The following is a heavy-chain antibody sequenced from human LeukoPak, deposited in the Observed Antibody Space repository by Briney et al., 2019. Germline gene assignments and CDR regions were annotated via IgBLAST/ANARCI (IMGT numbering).Heavy chain of an antibody. D-gene: IGHD4-17*01. J-gene: IGHJ4*02. Sequence: SETLSLTCTVSGGSISSGSYYSSWIRQPAGKGLEWIGRIYTSGSTNYNPSLKSRVTISVDTSKNQFSLKLSSVTAADTAVYYCASRTYDYGDSSFDYWGQGTLVTVSS. CDR3: ASRTYDYGDSSFDY. V-gene: IGHV4-61*02. CDR2: IYTSGST. CDR1: GGSISSGSYY.